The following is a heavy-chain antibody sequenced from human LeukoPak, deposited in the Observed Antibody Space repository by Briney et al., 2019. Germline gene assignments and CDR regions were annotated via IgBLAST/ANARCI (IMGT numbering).Heavy chain of an antibody. CDR2: IYFIGGT. D-gene: IGHD5-18*01. CDR1: GGSISGYY. CDR3: ARSSNSRFDP. V-gene: IGHV4-59*01. Sequence: SETLSLTCTVSGGSISGYYWSWIRQPPGRGLEWTGHIYFIGGTNYNPSLKSRVTISGDTSNNQFSLKLTSVTAADTAMYYCARSSNSRFDPWGQGTLVTVSS. J-gene: IGHJ5*02.